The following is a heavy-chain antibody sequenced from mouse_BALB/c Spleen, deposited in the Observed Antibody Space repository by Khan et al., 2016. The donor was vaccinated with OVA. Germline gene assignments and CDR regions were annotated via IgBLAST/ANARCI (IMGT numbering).Heavy chain of an antibody. CDR2: IHYSGST. J-gene: IGHJ1*01. CDR1: GYSITSGYN. CDR3: ARAGYYPYFDV. V-gene: IGHV3-1*02. Sequence: EVQLQESGPDLVKPSQSLSLTCTVTGYSITSGYNWHWIRQFPGDKLEWMGYIHYSGSTNYSPSLKSRISITRDTSRNQFFLQLNSVTTEDTATYYWARAGYYPYFDVWGAGTTVTVSS. D-gene: IGHD2-3*01.